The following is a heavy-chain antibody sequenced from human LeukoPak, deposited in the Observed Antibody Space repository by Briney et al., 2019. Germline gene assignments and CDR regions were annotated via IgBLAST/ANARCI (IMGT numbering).Heavy chain of an antibody. CDR2: INHSGST. J-gene: IGHJ6*04. D-gene: IGHD2-2*01. V-gene: IGHV4-34*01. CDR3: ARVPIVVVPAAMYVYGMDV. Sequence: SETLSLTCAVYGGSFSGYYWSWIRQPPGKGLEWIGEINHSGSTNYNPSLKSRVTIPVDTSKNQFSLKLSSVTAADTAVYYCARVPIVVVPAAMYVYGMDVWGKGTTVTVSS. CDR1: GGSFSGYY.